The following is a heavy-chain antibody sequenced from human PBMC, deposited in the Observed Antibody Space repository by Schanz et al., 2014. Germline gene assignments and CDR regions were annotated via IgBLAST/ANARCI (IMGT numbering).Heavy chain of an antibody. Sequence: VQLVESGGGLAQPGGSLRLSCAASGITFSSYGMHWVRQAPGKGLEWVAIIWYDGSNKYYADSVKGRFTISRDNAENTLYLQMNSLRADDTAVYYCAKSKSQLPLFDYWGQGTLVAVSS. CDR2: IWYDGSNK. V-gene: IGHV3-33*03. J-gene: IGHJ4*02. CDR1: GITFSSYG. D-gene: IGHD2-21*01. CDR3: AKSKSQLPLFDY.